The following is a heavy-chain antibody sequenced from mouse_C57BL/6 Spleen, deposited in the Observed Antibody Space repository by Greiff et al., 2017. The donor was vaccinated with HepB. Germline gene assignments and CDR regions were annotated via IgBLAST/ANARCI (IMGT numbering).Heavy chain of an antibody. CDR1: GYTFTSYW. J-gene: IGHJ4*01. V-gene: IGHV1-52*01. D-gene: IGHD1-1*01. CDR3: ARETVGDYAMDY. Sequence: VKLQQPGAELVRPGSSVKLSCKASGYTFTSYWMHWVKQRPIQGLEWIGNIDPSDSETHYNQKFKDKATLTVDKSSSTAYMQLSSLTSEDSAVYYCARETVGDYAMDYWGQGTSVTVSS. CDR2: IDPSDSET.